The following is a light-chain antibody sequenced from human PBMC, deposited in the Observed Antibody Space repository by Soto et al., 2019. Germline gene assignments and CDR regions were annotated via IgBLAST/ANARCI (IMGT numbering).Light chain of an antibody. Sequence: QSVLTQPASVSGSPGQSITISCTGTRSDVGGYKYVSWYQQHPGKAPKFLIYEVSNRPSGVSSRFSGSKSGNTASLTISGLQAEDEADYYCTSKTSTSPYVFGTGTKVTVL. J-gene: IGLJ1*01. CDR2: EVS. CDR3: TSKTSTSPYV. V-gene: IGLV2-14*01. CDR1: RSDVGGYKY.